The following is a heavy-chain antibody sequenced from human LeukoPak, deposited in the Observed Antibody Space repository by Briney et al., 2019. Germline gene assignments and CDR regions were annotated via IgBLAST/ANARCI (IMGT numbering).Heavy chain of an antibody. V-gene: IGHV3-74*01. J-gene: IGHJ3*02. CDR3: AKDSYSGATGAFDI. D-gene: IGHD3-10*01. Sequence: GGSLRLSCAASGFTLSSYWMHWVRQAPGKGLVWVSRINSDGSSTSYADSVKGRFTISRDNAKNTLYLQMNSLRAEDTAVYYCAKDSYSGATGAFDIWGQGTMVTVSS. CDR2: INSDGSST. CDR1: GFTLSSYW.